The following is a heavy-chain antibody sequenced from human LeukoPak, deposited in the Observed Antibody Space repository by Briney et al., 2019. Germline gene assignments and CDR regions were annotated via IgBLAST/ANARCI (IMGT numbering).Heavy chain of an antibody. Sequence: SKTLSLTCTVSGVSISSGTYSWAWIRQPAGRGLEWIGRIYASGSTNYTPSLKSRVAISIDMYKNQFSLKLSSVTAADTAVYYCAGGPYYDILTPTFDYWGQGTLVTVSS. CDR2: IYASGST. CDR3: AGGPYYDILTPTFDY. CDR1: GVSISSGTYS. J-gene: IGHJ4*02. V-gene: IGHV4-61*02. D-gene: IGHD3-9*01.